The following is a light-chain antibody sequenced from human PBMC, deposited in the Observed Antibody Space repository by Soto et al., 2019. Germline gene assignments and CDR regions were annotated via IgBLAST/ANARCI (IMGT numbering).Light chain of an antibody. V-gene: IGKV3-15*01. J-gene: IGKJ4*01. Sequence: TVMTQSPATVSVSPGERATLSCRASQGLGTNLAWYQQRPGQAPRLLIYAASTRATGVPARFSGSGAETEFPLIIATLKSDDFAVYYCQQYNHSPLSLGVGTNVDIK. CDR2: AAS. CDR3: QQYNHSPLS. CDR1: QGLGTN.